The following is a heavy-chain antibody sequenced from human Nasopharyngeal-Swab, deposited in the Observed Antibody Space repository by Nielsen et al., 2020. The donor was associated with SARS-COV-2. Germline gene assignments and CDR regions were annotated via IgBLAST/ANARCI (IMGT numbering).Heavy chain of an antibody. CDR1: GYTLTELS. Sequence: ASVQVSCKVSGYTLTELSMHWVRQAPGKGLEWMGGFDPEDGETISAQKFQGRVTMTEDTSTDTAYMELSSLRSEDTAVYYCATGLSVRGVIGAYYYYYGMDVWGQGTTVTVSS. CDR2: FDPEDGET. D-gene: IGHD3-10*01. CDR3: ATGLSVRGVIGAYYYYYGMDV. J-gene: IGHJ6*02. V-gene: IGHV1-24*01.